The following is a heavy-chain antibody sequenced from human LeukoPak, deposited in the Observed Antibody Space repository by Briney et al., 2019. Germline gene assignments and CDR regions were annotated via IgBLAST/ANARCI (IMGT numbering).Heavy chain of an antibody. CDR3: ARGGTIFGVVITLFFDY. J-gene: IGHJ4*02. V-gene: IGHV4-59*01. D-gene: IGHD3-3*01. Sequence: SETLSLTCTVSGGSISSYYWSRIRQPPGKGLEWIGYIYYSGSTNYNPSLKSRVTISVDTSKNQFSLKLSSVTAADTAVYYCARGGTIFGVVITLFFDYWGQGTLVTVSS. CDR1: GGSISSYY. CDR2: IYYSGST.